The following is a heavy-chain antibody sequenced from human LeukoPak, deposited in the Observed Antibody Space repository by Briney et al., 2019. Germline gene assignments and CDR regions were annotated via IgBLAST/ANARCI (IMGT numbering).Heavy chain of an antibody. CDR2: ISAYNRNT. J-gene: IGHJ4*02. Sequence: ASVKVSCKASGYTFTSYGISWVRQAPGQGLEWMGWISAYNRNTNYAQKFKGRVTMTTDTSTSTAYMELRSLRSDDTAVYFCARDFYDYSNYYDYWGQGTLVTVSS. CDR3: ARDFYDYSNYYDY. CDR1: GYTFTSYG. V-gene: IGHV1-18*01. D-gene: IGHD4-11*01.